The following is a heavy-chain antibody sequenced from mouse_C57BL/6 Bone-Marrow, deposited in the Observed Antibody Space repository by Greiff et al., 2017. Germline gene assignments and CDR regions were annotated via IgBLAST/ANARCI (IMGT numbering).Heavy chain of an antibody. CDR2: IHPNSGST. CDR1: GYTFTSYW. V-gene: IGHV1-64*01. Sequence: QVQLQQPGAELVKPGASVKLSCKASGYTFTSYWMNWVKQRPGQGLEWIGMIHPNSGSTNYNEKFKSKATLTVDKSSSTAYLQLSILTSGDSAVYYCARYVYYGCGGDWCQGTTLTVSS. J-gene: IGHJ2*01. D-gene: IGHD1-1*01. CDR3: ARYVYYGCGGD.